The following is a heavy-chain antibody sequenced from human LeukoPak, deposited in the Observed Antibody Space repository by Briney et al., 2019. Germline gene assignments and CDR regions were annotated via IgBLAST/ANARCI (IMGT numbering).Heavy chain of an antibody. J-gene: IGHJ5*02. CDR2: INTSGTS. D-gene: IGHD6-25*01. V-gene: IGHV4-4*07. CDR3: AREGGGPRWFDP. Sequence: KPSETLSLTCNVSGGSISSYYWSWIRQPAGKGLEWIGRINTSGTSNYNPSLRSRVTMSVDTSKNQFSLNLTSVTAADTAVYYCAREGGGPRWFDPWVQGTLVTVPS. CDR1: GGSISSYY.